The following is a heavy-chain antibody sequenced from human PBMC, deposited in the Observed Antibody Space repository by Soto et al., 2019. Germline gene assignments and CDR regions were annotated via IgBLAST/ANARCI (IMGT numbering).Heavy chain of an antibody. J-gene: IGHJ6*04. CDR1: GYTFTSYY. Sequence: ASVKVSCKASGYTFTSYYIHWVRQAPGQGLEWMGIINPSGGSTSYAQKFKGRVTMTRDTSTSTVYMELSSLRSEDTAVYYCARGEQLVPLDYYYGMDLWPNGTKLTV. D-gene: IGHD6-6*01. CDR2: INPSGGST. CDR3: ARGEQLVPLDYYYGMDL. V-gene: IGHV1-46*01.